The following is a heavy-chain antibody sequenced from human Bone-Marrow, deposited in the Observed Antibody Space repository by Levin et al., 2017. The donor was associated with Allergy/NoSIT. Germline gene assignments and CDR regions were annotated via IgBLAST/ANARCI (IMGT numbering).Heavy chain of an antibody. J-gene: IGHJ4*02. Sequence: LSLTCAASGFIFSNYWTHWVRQAPGKGLVWVSRINTDGSSTSYADSVKGRFTVSRDNAKNTLYLQMNSLRAEDTAVYYCARAKPAGGTDYWGQGTLVTVSS. CDR3: ARAKPAGGTDY. V-gene: IGHV3-74*01. D-gene: IGHD6-13*01. CDR1: GFIFSNYW. CDR2: INTDGSST.